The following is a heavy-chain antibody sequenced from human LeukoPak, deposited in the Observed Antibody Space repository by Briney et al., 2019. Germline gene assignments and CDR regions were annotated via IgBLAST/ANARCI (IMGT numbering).Heavy chain of an antibody. V-gene: IGHV3-23*01. CDR2: ISGSGGST. D-gene: IGHD5-18*01. J-gene: IGHJ4*02. CDR1: GFTFSSYA. Sequence: PGGSLRLSCAASGFTFSSYAMSWVRQAPGKGLEWVSGISGSGGSTDYADSVKGRFTISRDNSKNTLYLQMNSLRAEDTAVYYCAKIQGGYSDGFWVDLGFDYWGQGTLVTVSS. CDR3: AKIQGGYSDGFWVDLGFDY.